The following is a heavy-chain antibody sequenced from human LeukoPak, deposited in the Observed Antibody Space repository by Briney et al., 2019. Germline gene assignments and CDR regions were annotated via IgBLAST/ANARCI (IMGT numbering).Heavy chain of an antibody. V-gene: IGHV1-2*02. CDR3: ARDSGYSYGGDENFDY. D-gene: IGHD5-18*01. J-gene: IGHJ4*02. CDR2: INPNSGGT. Sequence: ASVKVSCKASGYTFTGYYMHWVRQAPGQGLEWMGWINPNSGGTNYAQKFQGRVTMTRDTSISTAYMELSRLRSDDTAVYYCARDSGYSYGGDENFDYWGQGTLVTVSS. CDR1: GYTFTGYY.